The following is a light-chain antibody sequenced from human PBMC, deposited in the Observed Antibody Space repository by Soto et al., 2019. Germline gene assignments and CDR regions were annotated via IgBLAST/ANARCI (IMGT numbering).Light chain of an antibody. CDR2: GAS. CDR1: QSVSSN. J-gene: IGKJ2*01. CDR3: QQYNNWPRNT. V-gene: IGKV3-15*01. Sequence: EIVMTQSPATLSVSPGERSTLSCRASQSVSSNLAWYQQNPGQAPRLLIYGASTRATGIPARFSGSGSGTEFTLTISSLQSEDFAFYYCQQYNNWPRNTFGQGTKLEIK.